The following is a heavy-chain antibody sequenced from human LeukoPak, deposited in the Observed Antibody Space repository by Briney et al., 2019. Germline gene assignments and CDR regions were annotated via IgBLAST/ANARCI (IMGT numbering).Heavy chain of an antibody. CDR2: IDWDDDK. CDR1: GFSLSTSRMS. D-gene: IGHD6-19*01. CDR3: ARIDSSGGSPQMDY. Sequence: SGPALVKPTQTLTLTCTFSGFSLSTSRMSVSWIRQPLGKALEWLARIDWDDDKFYATSLKTRLTISKDTSRNQVVLTLTNVDPVDTATYYCARIDSSGGSPQMDYWGQGTLVTVSS. J-gene: IGHJ4*02. V-gene: IGHV2-70*17.